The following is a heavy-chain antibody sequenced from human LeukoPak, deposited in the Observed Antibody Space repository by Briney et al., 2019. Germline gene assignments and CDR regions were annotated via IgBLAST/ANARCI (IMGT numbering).Heavy chain of an antibody. D-gene: IGHD6-19*01. CDR1: GYTFTKYD. Sequence: ASVKVSRKASGYTFTKYDINWVRQATGQGLEWMGWMNPDSGNTYYAQKFQGRVTITSNTSISTAYMELSSLRSEDTAVYYCARRHTSGWYSWFDPWGQGTQVTVSS. V-gene: IGHV1-8*03. J-gene: IGHJ5*02. CDR2: MNPDSGNT. CDR3: ARRHTSGWYSWFDP.